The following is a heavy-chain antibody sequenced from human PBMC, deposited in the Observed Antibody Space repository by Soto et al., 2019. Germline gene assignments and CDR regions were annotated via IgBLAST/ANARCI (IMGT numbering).Heavy chain of an antibody. V-gene: IGHV3-23*01. CDR3: AKDRRAGGNYGFYSDF. D-gene: IGHD1-7*01. J-gene: IGHJ4*02. CDR1: GFTFSSYG. CDR2: SSATGAGA. Sequence: GGSLRLSCAASGFTFSSYGMTWVRQAPGKGLEWVSFSSATGAGAYYADSVKGRFTISRDNSKNTLYLQMTSLRADDTAVYYCAKDRRAGGNYGFYSDFWGQGALVTVSS.